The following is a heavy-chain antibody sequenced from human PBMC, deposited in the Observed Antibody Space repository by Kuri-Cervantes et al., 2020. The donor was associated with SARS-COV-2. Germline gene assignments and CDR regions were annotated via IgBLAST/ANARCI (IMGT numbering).Heavy chain of an antibody. CDR1: GGAINTYNW. Sequence: GSLRLSCVVSGGAINTYNWWTWVRQPPGKGLQWIGEIFHDGSTKFNPSLSLRGRVTMSLDNSKNQFSLNLTSVTAADTAVYYCARESTYTFDIWGQGTLVTVSS. CDR3: ARESTYTFDI. D-gene: IGHD2-2*02. CDR2: IFHDGST. J-gene: IGHJ3*02. V-gene: IGHV4-4*02.